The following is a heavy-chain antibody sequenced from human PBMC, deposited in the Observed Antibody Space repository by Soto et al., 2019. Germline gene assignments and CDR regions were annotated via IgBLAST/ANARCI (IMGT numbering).Heavy chain of an antibody. V-gene: IGHV3-33*01. CDR2: IWYDGSNK. CDR1: GYTCSSYG. J-gene: IGHJ4*02. Sequence: QVQLVESGGGVVQPGGSLRLSCGASGYTCSSYGMHWVRQAPGKGLEWVAVIWYDGSNKYYADSVKGRFTISRDNSKNTLYLQMNSLRAEDTAVYYCARDSNYYGSGSYYNVGYFDYWGQGTLVTVSS. CDR3: ARDSNYYGSGSYYNVGYFDY. D-gene: IGHD3-10*01.